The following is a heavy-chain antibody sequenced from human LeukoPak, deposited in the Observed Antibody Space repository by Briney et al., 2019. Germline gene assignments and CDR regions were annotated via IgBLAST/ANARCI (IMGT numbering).Heavy chain of an antibody. D-gene: IGHD2-15*01. CDR1: GGSVSSGSYY. J-gene: IGHJ4*02. CDR2: IYYSGST. V-gene: IGHV4-61*01. Sequence: SETLSLTCTVSGGSVSSGSYYWSWIRQPPGKGLEWIGYIYYSGSTNYNPSLKSRVTISVDTSKNQLSLKVSSVIAADTAVYYCAREWSAFDYWGQGTLVTVSS. CDR3: AREWSAFDY.